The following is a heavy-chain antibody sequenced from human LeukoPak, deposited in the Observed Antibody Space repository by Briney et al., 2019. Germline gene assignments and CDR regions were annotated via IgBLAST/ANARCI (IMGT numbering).Heavy chain of an antibody. CDR2: ITSKSYDETT. CDR1: GFTFSSYS. J-gene: IGHJ5*02. CDR3: STAFYGAPLA. Sequence: GGSLRLSCAASGFTFSSYSMNWVRQAPGKGLEWVARITSKSYDETTDYAAPVKGRFSISRDDSKNTLYLQMNSLEIEDTAVYYCSTAFYGAPLAWGQGTLVTVSS. V-gene: IGHV3-15*01. D-gene: IGHD4-17*01.